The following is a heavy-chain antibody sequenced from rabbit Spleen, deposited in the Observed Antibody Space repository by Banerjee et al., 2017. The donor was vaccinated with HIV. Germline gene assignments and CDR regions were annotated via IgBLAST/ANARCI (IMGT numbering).Heavy chain of an antibody. Sequence: QEQLVESGGGLVKPEGSLKLSCTASGFSFSNKAVMCWVRQAPGKGLEWIACIEGGSSAFSYFARWAKGRFTISKTSSTTVTLQMTSLTAADTATYFCVRDQAGDADYGPYYLNLWGPGTLVTVS. D-gene: IGHD2-1*01. CDR1: GFSFSNKAV. CDR2: IEGGSSAFS. CDR3: VRDQAGDADYGPYYLNL. J-gene: IGHJ4*01. V-gene: IGHV1S45*01.